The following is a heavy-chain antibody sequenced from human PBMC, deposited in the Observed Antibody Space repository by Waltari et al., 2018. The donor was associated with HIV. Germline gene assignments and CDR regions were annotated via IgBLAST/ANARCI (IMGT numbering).Heavy chain of an antibody. J-gene: IGHJ4*02. D-gene: IGHD6-6*01. CDR3: ARDPVYSGSSFVYYFDY. Sequence: EVQLVESGGGLVQPGGSLRLSCAASGFTFSDYSMNWVRQAPGKGLEWVTYISSSSSTRYYADSVKCRFTISRDNAKNSLYRQMNSLRAEDTAVYYCARDPVYSGSSFVYYFDYWGQGTLVTVSS. CDR2: ISSSSSTR. V-gene: IGHV3-48*01. CDR1: GFTFSDYS.